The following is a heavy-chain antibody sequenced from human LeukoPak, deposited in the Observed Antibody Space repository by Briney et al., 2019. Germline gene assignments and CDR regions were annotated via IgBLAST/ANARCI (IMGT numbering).Heavy chain of an antibody. J-gene: IGHJ6*02. CDR1: GDTFTSYL. CDR3: ARESSTSSLVYYYGMDV. Sequence: GASVTVSCTASGDTFTSYLMHWMRQAPGQGLEWMGMINPSGGSTTYAQKFQGRVTMTRDTSTSTVYMELSSLRSEDTAMYYCARESSTSSLVYYYGMDVWGQGTTVTVSS. V-gene: IGHV1-46*01. D-gene: IGHD6-6*01. CDR2: INPSGGST.